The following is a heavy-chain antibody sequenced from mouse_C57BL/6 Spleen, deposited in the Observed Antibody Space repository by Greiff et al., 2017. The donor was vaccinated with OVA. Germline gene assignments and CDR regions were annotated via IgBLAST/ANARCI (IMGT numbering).Heavy chain of an antibody. CDR2: INPGSGGT. CDR1: GYAFTNYL. Sequence: QVQLKESGAELVRPGTSVKVSCKASGYAFTNYLIEWVKQRPGQGLEWIGVINPGSGGTNYNEKFKGKATLTADKSSSTAYMQLSSLTSEDSAVYFCARSGDYYGFAYWGQGTLVTVSA. V-gene: IGHV1-54*01. J-gene: IGHJ3*01. D-gene: IGHD1-1*01. CDR3: ARSGDYYGFAY.